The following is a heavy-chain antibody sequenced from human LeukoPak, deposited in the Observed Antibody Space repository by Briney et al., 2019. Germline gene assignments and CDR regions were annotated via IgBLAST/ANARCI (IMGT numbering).Heavy chain of an antibody. V-gene: IGHV3-30*04. CDR2: ISYDESNE. Sequence: GGSLRLSCAASGFTFSSHAMHWVRQSPGKGLEWVAVISYDESNEYYADSVKGRFTISRDNAKNSQYLQMNSLRAEDTAVYYCARATVGFDYWGQGTLVTVSS. CDR1: GFTFSSHA. CDR3: ARATVGFDY. D-gene: IGHD3-3*01. J-gene: IGHJ4*02.